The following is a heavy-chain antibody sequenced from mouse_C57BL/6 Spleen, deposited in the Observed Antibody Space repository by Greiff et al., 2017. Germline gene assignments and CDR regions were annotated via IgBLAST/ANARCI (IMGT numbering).Heavy chain of an antibody. CDR3: ARGRYECFAV. V-gene: IGHV1-85*01. J-gene: IGHJ3*01. Sequence: QVQLQQSGPELVKPGASVKLSCKASGYTFTSYDINWVKQRPGQGLEWIGLIYPSGGSTKYNEKFKGKATLTVDTSSSTAYMELHSLTSEDSAVYYCARGRYECFAVWGTGTLVTVSA. D-gene: IGHD2-10*02. CDR1: GYTFTSYD. CDR2: IYPSGGST.